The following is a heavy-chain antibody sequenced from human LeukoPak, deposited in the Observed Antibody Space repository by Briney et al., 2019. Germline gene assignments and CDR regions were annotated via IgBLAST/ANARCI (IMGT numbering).Heavy chain of an antibody. CDR1: GYTLTELS. CDR3: ATSMMHNWNYCPAIDY. CDR2: FDPEDGET. V-gene: IGHV1-24*01. Sequence: DSVKVSCKVSGYTLTELSMHWVRQAPGKGLEWMGGFDPEDGETIYAQKFQGRVTMTEDTSTDTAYMELSSLRSEDTAVYYCATSMMHNWNYCPAIDYWGQGTLVTVSS. D-gene: IGHD1-7*01. J-gene: IGHJ4*02.